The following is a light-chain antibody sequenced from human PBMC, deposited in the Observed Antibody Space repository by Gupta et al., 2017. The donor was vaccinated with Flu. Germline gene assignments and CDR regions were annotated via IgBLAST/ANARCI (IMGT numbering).Light chain of an antibody. Sequence: EIVMPQSPATLSVSPGERATLSCRASQSVSFNLAWYQQKPGQAPRLLIYGASTRATGIPARFSGSGSMTDFTLTISTLQSEDFAVYYCQQYNKWPQSFGQGTKLEI. CDR3: QQYNKWPQS. CDR2: GAS. J-gene: IGKJ2*03. CDR1: QSVSFN. V-gene: IGKV3-15*01.